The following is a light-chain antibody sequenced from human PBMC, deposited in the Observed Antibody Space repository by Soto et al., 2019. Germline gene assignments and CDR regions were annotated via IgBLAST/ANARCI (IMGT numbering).Light chain of an antibody. V-gene: IGKV2-29*03. CDR3: MQAIDIPWT. CDR1: QSLLHSDGKTY. Sequence: ILMTQTPLSLSIIPGQTASISCKSSQSLLHSDGKTYFYWYVQKAGQATQPLIYEVSNRFSGVPERFSGSGSRTDCTLKISRVEADDVGIYYCMQAIDIPWTFGQGTKVEIK. J-gene: IGKJ1*01. CDR2: EVS.